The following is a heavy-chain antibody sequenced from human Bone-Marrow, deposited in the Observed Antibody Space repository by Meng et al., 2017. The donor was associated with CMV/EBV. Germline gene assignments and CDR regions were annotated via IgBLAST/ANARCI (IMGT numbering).Heavy chain of an antibody. V-gene: IGHV1-2*02. D-gene: IGHD2-2*01. Sequence: QVQLVQAGAGVKKPGAYVRVSCKASGYTFPGHYMHWVRQAPGQGLEWMGWINPNSGGTNYAQKFQGRVTMTRDTSISTAYMELSRLRSDDTAVYYCARGRIPAIPLDYWGQGTLVTVSS. J-gene: IGHJ4*02. CDR3: ARGRIPAIPLDY. CDR2: INPNSGGT. CDR1: GYTFPGHY.